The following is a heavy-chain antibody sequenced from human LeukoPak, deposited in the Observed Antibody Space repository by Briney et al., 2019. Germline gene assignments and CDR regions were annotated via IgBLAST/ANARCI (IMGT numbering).Heavy chain of an antibody. CDR1: GFTFSSYW. Sequence: LRLSXAASGFTFSSYWMNWARQAPGKGLEWVASINHNGNVNYYVDSVKGGFTISRDNAKNSLYLQMSNLRAEDTAVYFCARGGGLDVWGQGATVTVSS. V-gene: IGHV3-7*03. CDR2: INHNGNVN. CDR3: ARGGGLDV. J-gene: IGHJ6*02. D-gene: IGHD3-16*01.